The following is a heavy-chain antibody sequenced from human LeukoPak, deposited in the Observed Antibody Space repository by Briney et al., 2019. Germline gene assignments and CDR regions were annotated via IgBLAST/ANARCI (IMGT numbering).Heavy chain of an antibody. CDR1: GYTFTSYD. J-gene: IGHJ6*02. D-gene: IGHD2-2*01. V-gene: IGHV1-18*01. Sequence: ASVKVSCKASGYTFTSYDINWVRQATGQGLEWMGWISAYNGNTNYAQKLQGRVTMTTDTSTSTAYMELRSLRSDDTAVYYCARAYLPGTSFYYYYGMDVWGQGTTVTVSS. CDR2: ISAYNGNT. CDR3: ARAYLPGTSFYYYYGMDV.